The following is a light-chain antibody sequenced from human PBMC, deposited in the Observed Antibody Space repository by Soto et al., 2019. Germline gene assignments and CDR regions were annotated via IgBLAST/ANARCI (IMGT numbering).Light chain of an antibody. V-gene: IGKV1-5*03. Sequence: DTQMTPAPSTPSASVGDRVTITCRASQSINDWLAWYQQKPGKAPKLLIFKASSLESEVPPRFSGSGSGTEFTLTIGSLQPDDVATDYCQQYNSLPTLGQGIKVDIK. CDR2: KAS. CDR3: QQYNSLPT. J-gene: IGKJ1*01. CDR1: QSINDW.